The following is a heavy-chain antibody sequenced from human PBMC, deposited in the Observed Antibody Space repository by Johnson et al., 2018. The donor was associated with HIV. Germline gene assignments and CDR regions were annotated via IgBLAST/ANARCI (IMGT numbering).Heavy chain of an antibody. J-gene: IGHJ3*02. CDR3: ARDRRQFLEWLSDAFDI. CDR2: INWNGDST. D-gene: IGHD3-3*01. V-gene: IGHV3-74*01. Sequence: EVQLVESGGALVQPGGSLRLSCEVSGFTISTFWMHWVRQAPGKGLEWVSGINWNGDSTGYADSVKGRFTISRDNAKNSLYLQMSSLRVADTAVYYCARDRRQFLEWLSDAFDIWGQGTMVTVSS. CDR1: GFTISTFW.